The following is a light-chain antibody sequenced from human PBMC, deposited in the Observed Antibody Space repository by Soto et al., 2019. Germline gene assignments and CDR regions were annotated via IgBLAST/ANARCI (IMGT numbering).Light chain of an antibody. V-gene: IGKV1-5*03. CDR3: QQYDRFPYS. Sequence: DIQMTQSPSTLSASVGDTVTITCRASQSLSYWLAWYQQKPGQAPKLLIHKASTLESGVPSRFSGSGSETEFTLTISSLQPDDFATFYCQQYDRFPYSVGQGTKLEIK. CDR2: KAS. CDR1: QSLSYW. J-gene: IGKJ2*03.